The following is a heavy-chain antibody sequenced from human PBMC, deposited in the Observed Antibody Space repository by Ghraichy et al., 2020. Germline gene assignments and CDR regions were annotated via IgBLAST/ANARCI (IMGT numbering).Heavy chain of an antibody. Sequence: GGSLRLSCAASGFTFSDYGVHWVRQAPGKGLEWVAFVSTYGGDNQYYGDSVEGRMTISRDTSKNMVYLQMNNLRSEDTALYYCATEMRCGGVSCTDYWGQGIPVAVSS. D-gene: IGHD2-21*01. J-gene: IGHJ4*02. CDR1: GFTFSDYG. CDR2: VSTYGGDNQ. V-gene: IGHV3-30*02. CDR3: ATEMRCGGVSCTDY.